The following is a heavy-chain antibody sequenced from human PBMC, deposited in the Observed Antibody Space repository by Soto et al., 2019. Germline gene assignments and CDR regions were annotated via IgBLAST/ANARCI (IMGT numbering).Heavy chain of an antibody. CDR3: ARDEAVGTTPFDY. D-gene: IGHD1-26*01. CDR1: GFTFSNYN. J-gene: IGHJ4*02. CDR2: ISSSSSSYI. Sequence: GGSLRLSCAASGFTFSNYNMNWVRQAPGKGLEWVSSISSSSSSYIYYADSMKGRFTISRDNAKNSLYLQMNSLRAEDTAVYYCARDEAVGTTPFDYWGQETLVTVSS. V-gene: IGHV3-21*01.